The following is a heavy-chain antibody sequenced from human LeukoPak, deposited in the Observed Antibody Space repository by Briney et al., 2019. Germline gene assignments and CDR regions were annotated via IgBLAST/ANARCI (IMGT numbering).Heavy chain of an antibody. CDR1: GFTFSSYA. V-gene: IGHV3-23*01. Sequence: GGSLRLSCAASGFTFSSYAMSWVRQAPGKGLEWVSAISGSGGSTYYADSVKGRFTISRDNSKNTLYLQMNSLRAEDTAVYYCAEDFSNWNDADGYFQHWGQGTLVTVSS. CDR2: ISGSGGST. J-gene: IGHJ1*01. CDR3: AEDFSNWNDADGYFQH. D-gene: IGHD1-1*01.